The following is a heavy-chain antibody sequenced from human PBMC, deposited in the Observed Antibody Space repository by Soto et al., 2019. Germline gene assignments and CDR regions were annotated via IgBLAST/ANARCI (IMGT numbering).Heavy chain of an antibody. J-gene: IGHJ5*02. Sequence: QVQLQESGPGLVKPSGTLSLTCTVSGDSVSSSTYYWSWIRQPSGKGLEWIGNVYHSGSTKYNPSLKSPVTISVDTSKNQCSLELNVVTAADTAVYYCARVSFYYDTSGYGVGWFDPWGQGALVTVSA. V-gene: IGHV4-61*01. D-gene: IGHD3-22*01. CDR3: ARVSFYYDTSGYGVGWFDP. CDR1: GDSVSSSTYY. CDR2: VYHSGST.